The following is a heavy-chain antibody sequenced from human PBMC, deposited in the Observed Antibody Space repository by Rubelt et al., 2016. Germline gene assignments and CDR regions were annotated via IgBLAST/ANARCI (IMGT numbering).Heavy chain of an antibody. Sequence: RSTIYYADSVKGRFTISRDNAKNSLYLQMNSLRAEDTAVYYCAKDRALVGEMATIRHCYFDYWGQGTLVTVSS. CDR2: RSTI. J-gene: IGHJ4*02. D-gene: IGHD5-24*01. CDR3: AKDRALVGEMATIRHCYFDY. V-gene: IGHV3-48*04.